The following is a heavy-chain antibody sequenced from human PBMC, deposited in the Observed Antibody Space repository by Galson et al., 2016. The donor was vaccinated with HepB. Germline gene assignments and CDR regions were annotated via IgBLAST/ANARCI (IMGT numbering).Heavy chain of an antibody. CDR1: SGSVSGYY. CDR2: IYDTGNT. J-gene: IGHJ4*02. V-gene: IGHV4-59*08. D-gene: IGHD5-18*01. CDR3: SRLFRLWDGFFDY. Sequence: SETLSLTCTVSSGSVSGYYWSWIRQPPGKGLEWIGPIYDTGNTKYNHSLKRRLTISIDTSKDQFSLKLSSVTAADTAVYYCSRLFRLWDGFFDYWGQGTLVSVSS.